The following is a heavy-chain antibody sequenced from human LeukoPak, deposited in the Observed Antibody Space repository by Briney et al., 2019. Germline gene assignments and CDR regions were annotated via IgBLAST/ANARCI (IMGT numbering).Heavy chain of an antibody. J-gene: IGHJ4*02. CDR2: IIPILGIA. D-gene: IGHD2-15*01. Sequence: ASVKVSRKASGGTFSSYAISWVRQAPAQGLEWMGRIIPILGIANYAQKLQGRVTMTTDTSTTTAYMELRSLRSDDTAVYYCARGDLVVVVGTVNFDYWGQGTLVTVSS. CDR1: GGTFSSYA. V-gene: IGHV1-69*04. CDR3: ARGDLVVVVGTVNFDY.